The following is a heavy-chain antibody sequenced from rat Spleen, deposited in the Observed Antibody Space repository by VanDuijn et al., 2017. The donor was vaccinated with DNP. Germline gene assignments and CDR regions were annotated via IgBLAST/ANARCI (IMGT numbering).Heavy chain of an antibody. CDR2: INSAGST. V-gene: IGHV3-3*01. CDR3: ARSRAAIAYAMDA. J-gene: IGHJ4*01. Sequence: EVQLQESGPGLVKPSQSLSLTCSVTGYSITSSYRWNWIRKFPGNKLEWMGYINSAGSTNYNPSLKSRISITRDTSKNQFFLQVNSVTTEDTATYYCARSRAAIAYAMDAWGQGTSVTVSS. D-gene: IGHD1-2*01. CDR1: GYSITSSYR.